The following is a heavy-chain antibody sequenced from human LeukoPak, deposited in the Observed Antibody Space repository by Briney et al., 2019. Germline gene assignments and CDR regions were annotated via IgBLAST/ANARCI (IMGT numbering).Heavy chain of an antibody. Sequence: SETLSLTCTVSGGSISSGGYYWSWIRQNPGKGLEFVGYIFYSGTTYYNPSLKSRVTVSLDTSLNQFSLKLTSVTAAATAVYYCARYGAPFDSWGQGTLVTVSS. D-gene: IGHD4-17*01. CDR2: IFYSGTT. J-gene: IGHJ4*02. CDR1: GGSISSGGYY. CDR3: ARYGAPFDS. V-gene: IGHV4-31*03.